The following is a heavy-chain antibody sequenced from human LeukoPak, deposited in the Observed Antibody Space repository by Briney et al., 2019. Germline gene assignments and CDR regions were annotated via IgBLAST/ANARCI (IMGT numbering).Heavy chain of an antibody. CDR3: ARCVTTDYYYYMDV. J-gene: IGHJ6*03. CDR2: IYYSGST. D-gene: IGHD4-11*01. V-gene: IGHV4-59*01. Sequence: SETLSLTCTVSGGSISSYYWNWIRQPPGKGLEWIGYIYYSGSTNYNPSLKSRVTTSVDTSKNQFSLKLSSVTAADTAVYYCARCVTTDYYYYMDVWGKGTTVTVSS. CDR1: GGSISSYY.